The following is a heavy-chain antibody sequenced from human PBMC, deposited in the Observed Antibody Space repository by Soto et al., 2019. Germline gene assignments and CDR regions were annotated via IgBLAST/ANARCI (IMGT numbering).Heavy chain of an antibody. D-gene: IGHD6-19*01. V-gene: IGHV3-33*01. Sequence: QVQLVESGGGVVQPGRSLRLSCAASGFTFSSYGMHWVRQAPGKGLEWVAVIWYDGSNKYYADSVKGRFTISRDNSKNTLYLQVNSLRAEDTAVYYCARDRYSSGWYDLDYCGQGTLVTVSS. CDR3: ARDRYSSGWYDLDY. CDR1: GFTFSSYG. CDR2: IWYDGSNK. J-gene: IGHJ4*02.